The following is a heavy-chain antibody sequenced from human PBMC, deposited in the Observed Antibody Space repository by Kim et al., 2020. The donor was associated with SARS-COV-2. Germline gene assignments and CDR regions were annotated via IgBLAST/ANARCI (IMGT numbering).Heavy chain of an antibody. CDR2: IYAGWDT. CDR1: GFTVSSNY. Sequence: GGSLRLSCAASGFTVSSNYMNWVRQAPGKGLEWVSVIYAGWDTYYAGSVKGRFTISRDNSKNTLYLQMNSLRAEDTAVYYCARGLQQLGYYYYALDVWGQGTTVTVSS. J-gene: IGHJ6*02. V-gene: IGHV3-66*02. CDR3: ARGLQQLGYYYYALDV. D-gene: IGHD6-13*01.